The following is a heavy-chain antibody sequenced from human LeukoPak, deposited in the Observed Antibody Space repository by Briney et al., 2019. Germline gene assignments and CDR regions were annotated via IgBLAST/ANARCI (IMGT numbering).Heavy chain of an antibody. V-gene: IGHV4-59*08. CDR2: IYYSGST. J-gene: IGHJ4*02. D-gene: IGHD1-7*01. Sequence: PSETLSLTCTVSGGSISSYYWSWNRQYPGKGLEWIGYIYYSGSTNYNPSLKSRVTISVDTSKNQFSLKLSSVTAADTAVYCCARHQPLAGTTGSSFDYWGQGTLVTVSS. CDR1: GGSISSYY. CDR3: ARHQPLAGTTGSSFDY.